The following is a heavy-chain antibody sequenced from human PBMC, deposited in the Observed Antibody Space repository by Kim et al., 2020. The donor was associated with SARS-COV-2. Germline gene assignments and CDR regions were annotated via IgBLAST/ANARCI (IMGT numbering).Heavy chain of an antibody. CDR1: GDSISSYY. Sequence: SETLSLTCSVSGDSISSYYWTWIRQPPGKGLEWIGYIYYSGSTSYNPSLKSRVTISVDTSKKQFSLKLSSVTAADTAVYYCARPSGSYDEAFDIWGQGTMVTVSS. V-gene: IGHV4-59*08. D-gene: IGHD3-10*01. J-gene: IGHJ3*02. CDR2: IYYSGST. CDR3: ARPSGSYDEAFDI.